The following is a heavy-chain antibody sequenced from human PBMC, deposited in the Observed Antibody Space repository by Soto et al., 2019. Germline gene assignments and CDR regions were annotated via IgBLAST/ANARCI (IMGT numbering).Heavy chain of an antibody. V-gene: IGHV3-23*01. J-gene: IGHJ6*02. CDR1: GFTFSSYA. Sequence: GGSLRLSCAASGFTFSSYAMSWVRQAPGKGLEWVSAITDDGGNKYYADSVKGRFTISRDNSKNTLYLQMNSLRAEDTAVYYCAKGGAIFSPAPKYGMDVWGQGTTVTVSS. D-gene: IGHD3-9*01. CDR2: ITDDGGNK. CDR3: AKGGAIFSPAPKYGMDV.